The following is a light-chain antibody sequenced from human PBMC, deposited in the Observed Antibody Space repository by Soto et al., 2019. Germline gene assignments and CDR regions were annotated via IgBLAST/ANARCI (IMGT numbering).Light chain of an antibody. CDR3: QQYHSSPLT. Sequence: EIVLTQSPGTLSLSPGQRATLSCRASQNIRSNYVAWFQQTPGQAPRLLIYGAVNKASGIPDRFSGSGSGTEFTLTISSLEPEDFVVYYCQQYHSSPLTFGQGTKVEIK. J-gene: IGKJ1*01. V-gene: IGKV3-20*01. CDR2: GAV. CDR1: QNIRSNY.